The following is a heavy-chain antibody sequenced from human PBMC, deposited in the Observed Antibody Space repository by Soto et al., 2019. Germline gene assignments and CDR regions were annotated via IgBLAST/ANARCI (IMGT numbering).Heavy chain of an antibody. CDR1: GFTFSTYA. J-gene: IGHJ3*02. CDR2: LTPCGGET. D-gene: IGHD4-17*01. CDR3: AHRRGYGVFDAYDI. V-gene: IGHV3-23*01. Sequence: EAQLLESGGGLVQPGGSLRLSCVASGFTFSTYAMSWVRQAPGKGLEWVSALTPCGGETYYADSVKGRFTISRDNSMNALYLQMNSLRIEDTSVYYCAHRRGYGVFDAYDIWGQGTMVTVSS.